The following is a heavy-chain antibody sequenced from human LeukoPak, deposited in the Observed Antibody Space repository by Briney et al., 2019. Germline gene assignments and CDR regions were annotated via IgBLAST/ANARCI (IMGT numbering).Heavy chain of an antibody. CDR1: GFTFSSYS. J-gene: IGHJ5*02. CDR2: ISRSSRSSTYM. D-gene: IGHD3-10*01. V-gene: IGHV3-21*01. Sequence: GGSLRLSCAASGFTFSSYSMNWVRQAPGKGLEWVSSISRSSRSSTYMYYADSVKGRFTISRDNAKNSLYLQMNSLRAEDTAVYYCARERNYYGSGSYINWFDPWGQGTLVTVSS. CDR3: ARERNYYGSGSYINWFDP.